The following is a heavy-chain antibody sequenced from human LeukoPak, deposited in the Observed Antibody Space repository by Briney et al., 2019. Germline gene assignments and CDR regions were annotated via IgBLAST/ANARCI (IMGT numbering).Heavy chain of an antibody. CDR1: GFTFTGYY. CDR2: ISAYNGNT. D-gene: IGHD3-16*01. V-gene: IGHV1-18*04. J-gene: IGHJ4*02. Sequence: GASVKVSCKASGFTFTGYYIHWVRQAPGQGLEYMGWISAYNGNTDYAQKFQGRVTMTTDTATSTAYLELTTLRSDDTAVYYCARWGPSPSDYWGQGTLVTVSS. CDR3: ARWGPSPSDY.